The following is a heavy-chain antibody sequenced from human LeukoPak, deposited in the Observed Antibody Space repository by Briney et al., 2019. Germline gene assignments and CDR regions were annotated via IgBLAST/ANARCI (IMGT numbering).Heavy chain of an antibody. Sequence: GGSLRLSCAASGFTFSSYAMSWVRQAPGEGLEWVSAISGGGSTYYADSVKGRFTISRDNSKNTLYLQMNSLRAEDTAVYYCAKEGDILTGYAGFDYWGQGTLVTVSS. J-gene: IGHJ4*02. CDR2: ISGGGST. V-gene: IGHV3-23*01. CDR1: GFTFSSYA. CDR3: AKEGDILTGYAGFDY. D-gene: IGHD3-9*01.